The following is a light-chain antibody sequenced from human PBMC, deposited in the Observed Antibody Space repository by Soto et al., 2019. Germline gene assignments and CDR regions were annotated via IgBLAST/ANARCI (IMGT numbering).Light chain of an antibody. J-gene: IGKJ4*01. Sequence: EIVLTQSPATLSLSPGERATLSCRASQNIGNYLTLFQQKPGQAPRLLIYDASNRATGVPARFSGSGSGTDFTINVSSLEPEAFEVYYCQSRSASPLTFGGGTKVEIK. CDR2: DAS. CDR3: QSRSASPLT. V-gene: IGKV3-11*01. CDR1: QNIGNY.